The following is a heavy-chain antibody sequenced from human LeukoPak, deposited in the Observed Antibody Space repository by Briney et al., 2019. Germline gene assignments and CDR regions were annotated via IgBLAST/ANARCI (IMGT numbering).Heavy chain of an antibody. V-gene: IGHV4-31*03. Sequence: SQTLSLTCTVSGGSVSSGDYYWSWIRQLPGKGLEWIGYIYYSGSTYYNPSLKSRLTISVDTSKDQFSLKLSSVTAADTAVYYCARRRGNTSGFQGYYFDYWGQGTLVTVSS. J-gene: IGHJ4*02. D-gene: IGHD6-19*01. CDR1: GGSVSSGDYY. CDR3: ARRRGNTSGFQGYYFDY. CDR2: IYYSGST.